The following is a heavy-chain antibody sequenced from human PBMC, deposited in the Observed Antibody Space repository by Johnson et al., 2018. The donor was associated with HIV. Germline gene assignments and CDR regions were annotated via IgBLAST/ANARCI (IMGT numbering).Heavy chain of an antibody. CDR3: AKRSGSFYGAFDL. CDR1: GFTFSSYA. Sequence: MQLVESGGGVVQPGRSLRLSCAASGFTFSSYALSWVRQAPGKGLEWVSGFTANDGVTYYADSVKGRFTISRDISKNTLYLQMNSLRADDSALYYCAKRSGSFYGAFDLWGQGTMVTVSS. V-gene: IGHV3-23*04. D-gene: IGHD1-26*01. CDR2: FTANDGVT. J-gene: IGHJ3*01.